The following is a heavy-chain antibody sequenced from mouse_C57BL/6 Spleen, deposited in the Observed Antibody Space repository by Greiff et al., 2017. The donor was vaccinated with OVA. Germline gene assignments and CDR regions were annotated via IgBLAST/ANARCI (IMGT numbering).Heavy chain of an antibody. CDR1: GYAFSSYW. D-gene: IGHD2-3*01. CDR2: IYPGDGDT. CDR3: AREDDGYALYFDV. Sequence: VQLQESGAELVKPGASVKISCKASGYAFSSYWMNWVQQRPGKGLEWIGQIYPGDGDTNYNGKFKGKATLTADKASSTAYMQLSSLTSEDSAVYFCAREDDGYALYFDVWGTGTTVTVSS. J-gene: IGHJ1*03. V-gene: IGHV1-80*01.